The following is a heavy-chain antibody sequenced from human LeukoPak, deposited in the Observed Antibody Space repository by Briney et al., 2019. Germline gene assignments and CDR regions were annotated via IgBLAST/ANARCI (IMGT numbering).Heavy chain of an antibody. D-gene: IGHD2-2*01. J-gene: IGHJ5*02. CDR1: GYIFTTYA. Sequence: APVKVSCKASGYIFTTYALHWVRQAPGQTFEWMGWINADNGNTRYSQKFQDRLTITRDTSANTVSMELSSLTFQDTAVYYCVREAVNLMHQPPRDWFDPWGQGAPVTVSS. CDR2: INADNGNT. CDR3: VREAVNLMHQPPRDWFDP. V-gene: IGHV1-3*01.